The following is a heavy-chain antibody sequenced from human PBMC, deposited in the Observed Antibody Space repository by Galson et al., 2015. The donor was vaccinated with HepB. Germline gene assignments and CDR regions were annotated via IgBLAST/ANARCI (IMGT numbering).Heavy chain of an antibody. CDR1: GFTFSDYY. CDR3: ARDLYSGYDGFEDY. CDR2: ISSSGTYT. D-gene: IGHD5-12*01. J-gene: IGHJ4*02. V-gene: IGHV3-11*06. Sequence: SLRLSCAASGFTFSDYYMSWIRQAPGKGLEWVSYISSSGTYTNYADSVKGRFTISRDNAKNSLYLRMNSLRAEDTAVYYCARDLYSGYDGFEDYWGQGTLVTVSS.